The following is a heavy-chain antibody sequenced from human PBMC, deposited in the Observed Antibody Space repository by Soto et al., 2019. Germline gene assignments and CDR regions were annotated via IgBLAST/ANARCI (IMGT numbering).Heavy chain of an antibody. CDR2: INPNSRGT. Sequence: GASVKVSGKASGYAFTDYFIHWVRQAPGQGFEWMGWINPNSRGTNCAQKFQGRVTMTRDTSNNTAYMELRGLRSDDTAVYYCANRGEFSLYRDFYWGQGTLVTVSS. CDR3: ANRGEFSLYRDFY. V-gene: IGHV1-2*02. J-gene: IGHJ4*02. D-gene: IGHD3-16*01. CDR1: GYAFTDYF.